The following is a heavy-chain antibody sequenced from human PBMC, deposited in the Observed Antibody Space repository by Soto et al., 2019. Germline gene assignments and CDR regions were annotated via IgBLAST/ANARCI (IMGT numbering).Heavy chain of an antibody. D-gene: IGHD3-16*02. V-gene: IGHV4-31*03. J-gene: IGHJ4*01. Sequence: SLPISHRCSVSYGTIRSGGYYWSWNKQHPGKGLEWIGYIYYSGSTYYNPSLKSRVTISVDTSKNQFSLKLSSVTAADTAVYYCAILYHYVWGSYRYTTHFAYLVHGTLVTVSS. CDR2: IYYSGST. CDR3: AILYHYVWGSYRYTTHFAY. CDR1: YGTIRSGGYY.